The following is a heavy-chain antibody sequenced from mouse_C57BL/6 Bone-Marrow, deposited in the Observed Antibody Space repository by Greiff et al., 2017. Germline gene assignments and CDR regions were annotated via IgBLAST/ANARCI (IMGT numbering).Heavy chain of an antibody. V-gene: IGHV3-6*01. CDR2: ISYDGSN. CDR3: ARGRTEPGAMDY. Sequence: EVKVEESGAGLVKPSQSLSLTCSVTGYSITSGYYWNWIRQFPGNKLEWMGYISYDGSNNYNPSLKNRITITRDKSKNQFFLKMNSVTTEDTATYYCARGRTEPGAMDYWGQGTSVTVSS. CDR1: GYSITSGYY. J-gene: IGHJ4*01.